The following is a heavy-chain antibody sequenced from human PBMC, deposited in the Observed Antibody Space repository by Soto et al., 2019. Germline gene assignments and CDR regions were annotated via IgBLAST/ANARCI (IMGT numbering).Heavy chain of an antibody. V-gene: IGHV4-59*01. J-gene: IGHJ5*02. CDR2: IYYSGST. CDR3: ERDKADTLSENWFDP. Sequence: SETLSLTCTVSGGSISSYYWSWIRQPPGKGLEWIGYIYYSGSTNYNPSLKSRVTISVDTSKNQFSLKLSSVTAADTAVYYCERDKADTLSENWFDPWGQGTLVNVSS. CDR1: GGSISSYY. D-gene: IGHD6-13*01.